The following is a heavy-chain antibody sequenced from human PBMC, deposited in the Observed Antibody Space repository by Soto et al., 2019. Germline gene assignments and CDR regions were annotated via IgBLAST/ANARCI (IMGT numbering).Heavy chain of an antibody. Sequence: QVQLQESGPGLVKPSGPLSLTCAVSGGSISSTNWWSWVRQSPGRGLEWIGEIFHSGTTSYSPSLNSRVNIAVDMSTNHLSLTLISVTAADTAVYYCAFPATADFDYWGKGILVTVSS. J-gene: IGHJ4*02. CDR3: AFPATADFDY. D-gene: IGHD6-13*01. CDR1: GGSISSTNW. V-gene: IGHV4-4*02. CDR2: IFHSGTT.